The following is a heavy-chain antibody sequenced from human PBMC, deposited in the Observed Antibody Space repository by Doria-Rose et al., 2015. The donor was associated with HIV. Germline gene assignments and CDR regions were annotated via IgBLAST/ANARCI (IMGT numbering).Heavy chain of an antibody. Sequence: EVQLVETGGGLVQPGGSLRLSCAASGFTFSPYWMHWVRQTPCKWLVWVPRIKRDGSWRNYADSVKGRFTISRDNAKKMVFLQMNSLRVEDTAVYYCVRDGDHYDFDFWGQGTLVTVSS. J-gene: IGHJ4*02. D-gene: IGHD5-12*01. CDR2: IKRDGSWR. V-gene: IGHV3-74*01. CDR1: GFTFSPYW. CDR3: VRDGDHYDFDF.